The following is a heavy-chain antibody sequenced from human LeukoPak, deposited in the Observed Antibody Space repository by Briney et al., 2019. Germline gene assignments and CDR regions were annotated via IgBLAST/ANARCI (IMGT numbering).Heavy chain of an antibody. Sequence: GGSLRLSCAASGFTFSSYSVNWVRQAPGKGLEWVSSISSSSSYIYYADSVKGRFTISRDNAKNSLYLQMNSLRAEDTAVYYCARDVTGAGYWYFDLWGRGTLVTVSS. CDR2: ISSSSSYI. J-gene: IGHJ2*01. V-gene: IGHV3-21*01. D-gene: IGHD6-13*01. CDR3: ARDVTGAGYWYFDL. CDR1: GFTFSSYS.